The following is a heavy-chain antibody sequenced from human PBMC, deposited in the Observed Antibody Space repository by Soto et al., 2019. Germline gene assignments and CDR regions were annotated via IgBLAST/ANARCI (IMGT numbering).Heavy chain of an antibody. J-gene: IGHJ6*02. CDR2: INPNSGGT. CDR3: ARVKIQLWDYYYYGMDV. D-gene: IGHD5-18*01. V-gene: IGHV1-2*02. Sequence: ASVKVSCKGSGYTFTGYYMHWVLQAPGQGLEWMGWINPNSGGTNYAQKFQGRVTMTRDTSISTAYMELSRLRSDDTAVYYCARVKIQLWDYYYYGMDVWGQGTTVTVSS. CDR1: GYTFTGYY.